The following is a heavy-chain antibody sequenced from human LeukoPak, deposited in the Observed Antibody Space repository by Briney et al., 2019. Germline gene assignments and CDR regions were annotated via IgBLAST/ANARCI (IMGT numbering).Heavy chain of an antibody. J-gene: IGHJ4*02. CDR2: IIPIFGTA. V-gene: IGHV1-69*05. CDR3: ARDSGDTAPFFDY. D-gene: IGHD3-10*01. Sequence: ASVKVSCKASGGTFSSYAISWVRQAPGQGLEWMGGIIPIFGTANYAQKFQGRVTITTDESTSTAYMELSSLRSEDTAVYYCARDSGDTAPFFDYWGQGTLVTVSS. CDR1: GGTFSSYA.